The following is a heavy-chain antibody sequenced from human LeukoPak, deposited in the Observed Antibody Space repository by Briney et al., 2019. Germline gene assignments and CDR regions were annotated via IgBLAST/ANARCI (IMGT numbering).Heavy chain of an antibody. CDR2: ISAYNGNT. CDR1: GYTFTSYG. D-gene: IGHD3-22*01. Sequence: GASVKVSCKASGYTFTSYGISWVRQAPGQGLEWMGWISAYNGNTNYAQKLQGRVTMTTDTSTSTAYMELRSLRSDDTAVYYCATAPYYYDTSGYSKFDYWGQGTLVTVSS. J-gene: IGHJ4*02. V-gene: IGHV1-18*01. CDR3: ATAPYYYDTSGYSKFDY.